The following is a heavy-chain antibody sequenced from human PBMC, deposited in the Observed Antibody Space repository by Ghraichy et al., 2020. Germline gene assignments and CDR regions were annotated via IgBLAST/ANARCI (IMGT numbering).Heavy chain of an antibody. V-gene: IGHV4-59*01. CDR1: GGSINSYY. CDR2: IYSSGST. D-gene: IGHD5-24*01. Sequence: SETLYLTCTVSGGSINSYYWSWIQQPPGKGLEWIGYIYSSGSTNYNPSLKSRVTISVDTSKNHFSLKLSSVTAADTAVYYCARQDGYNYPFDYWGQGTLVTVSS. J-gene: IGHJ4*02. CDR3: ARQDGYNYPFDY.